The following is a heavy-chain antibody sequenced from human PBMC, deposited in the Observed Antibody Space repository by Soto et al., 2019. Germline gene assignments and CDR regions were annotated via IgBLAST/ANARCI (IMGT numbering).Heavy chain of an antibody. Sequence: PGGSLRLSCAASGFTFSSYAMSWVRQAPGKGLEWVSAISGSGGSTYYADSVKGRFTISRDNSKNTLYLQMNSLRAEDTAVYYCAKGPLNSVEMATIRRDLYYFDYWGQGTLVTVSS. J-gene: IGHJ4*02. D-gene: IGHD5-12*01. CDR1: GFTFSSYA. CDR2: ISGSGGST. V-gene: IGHV3-23*01. CDR3: AKGPLNSVEMATIRRDLYYFDY.